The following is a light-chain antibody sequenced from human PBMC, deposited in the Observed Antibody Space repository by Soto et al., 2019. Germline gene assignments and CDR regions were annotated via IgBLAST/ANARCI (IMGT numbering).Light chain of an antibody. CDR2: GTS. Sequence: IVLTQSPGTLSLSPGERATVSCRASQSVRSTYLAWYQHRPGQAPRLLNYGTSSRATGIPDRFAGSGSGSDFTLTISRLEPEDFAVYYCQHYDTLSFGQGTRLEIK. V-gene: IGKV3-20*01. J-gene: IGKJ5*01. CDR3: QHYDTLS. CDR1: QSVRSTY.